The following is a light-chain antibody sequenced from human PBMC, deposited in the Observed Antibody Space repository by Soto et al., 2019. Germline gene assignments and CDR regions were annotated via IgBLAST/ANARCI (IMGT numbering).Light chain of an antibody. Sequence: DIQMTQSPSSLSAFVGDRVTIPCRASQGISNYLAWYQQKPGKVPKLLIYAASTLHSGVPSRFSGSGSGTEFNLTISSLQPDDFATYYCQQYNSYPWTFGQGTKVDIK. CDR3: QQYNSYPWT. J-gene: IGKJ1*01. CDR2: AAS. CDR1: QGISNY. V-gene: IGKV1-27*01.